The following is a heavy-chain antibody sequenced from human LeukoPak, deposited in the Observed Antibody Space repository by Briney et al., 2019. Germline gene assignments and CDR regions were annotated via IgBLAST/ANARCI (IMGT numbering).Heavy chain of an antibody. CDR3: TSREGLAGHSGYYSDY. Sequence: GGSLRLSCAASGFTFSGSALHWVRQASGKGLEWVGRIRSTANGYATAYAASVKGRFTISRDDSKNTAYLQMNSLKTEDTAVYYCTSREGLAGHSGYYSDYWGQGTLVTVSS. V-gene: IGHV3-73*01. CDR2: IRSTANGYAT. CDR1: GFTFSGSA. J-gene: IGHJ4*02. D-gene: IGHD3-22*01.